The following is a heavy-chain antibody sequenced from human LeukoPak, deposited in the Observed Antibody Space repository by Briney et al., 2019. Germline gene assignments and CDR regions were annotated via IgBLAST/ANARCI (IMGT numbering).Heavy chain of an antibody. D-gene: IGHD6-6*01. V-gene: IGHV3-23*01. CDR3: ARGLYSSSP. CDR2: ISGSGFT. CDR1: GFTFSSYA. Sequence: GGSLRLSCAASGFTFSSYAMSWVRQAPGKGLEWVSAISGSGFTYYADSVKGRFTISRDNSKNTLDLQMNSLRAEDTAVYYCARGLYSSSPWGQGTLVIVSS. J-gene: IGHJ4*02.